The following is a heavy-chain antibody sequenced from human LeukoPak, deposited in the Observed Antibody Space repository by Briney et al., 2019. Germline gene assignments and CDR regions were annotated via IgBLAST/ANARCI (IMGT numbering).Heavy chain of an antibody. CDR2: IYSGGST. V-gene: IGHV3-53*01. CDR1: GFTVSSNY. D-gene: IGHD6-13*01. J-gene: IGHJ4*02. CDR3: AREALYSSSWYNPFDY. Sequence: GGSLRLSCAASGFTVSSNYMSWVRQAPGKGLEWVSFIYSGGSTYYADSVKGRFTISRDNSKNTLYLQMNSLRAEDTAVYYCAREALYSSSWYNPFDYWGQGTLVTVSS.